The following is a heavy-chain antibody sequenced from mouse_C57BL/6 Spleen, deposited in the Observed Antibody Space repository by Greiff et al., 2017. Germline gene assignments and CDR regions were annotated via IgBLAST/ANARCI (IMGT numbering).Heavy chain of an antibody. CDR1: GFTFSSYA. D-gene: IGHD2-10*02. J-gene: IGHJ1*03. CDR3: ARGGYGNYGYFDV. V-gene: IGHV5-4*01. CDR2: ISDGGSYT. Sequence: EVQLVESGGGLVKPGGSLKLSCAASGFTFSSYAMSWVRQTPEKRLEWVATISDGGSYTYYPDNVKGRFTISRDNAKNNLYLQMSHLKSEDTAMYYCARGGYGNYGYFDVWGTGTTVTVSS.